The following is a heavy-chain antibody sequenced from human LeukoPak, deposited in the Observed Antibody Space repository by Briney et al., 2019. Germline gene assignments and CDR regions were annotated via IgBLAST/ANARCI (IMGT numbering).Heavy chain of an antibody. V-gene: IGHV4-61*02. CDR3: AREPGYVWGSDRYSWFDP. CDR1: GGSISSGSYY. J-gene: IGHJ5*02. CDR2: IYTSGST. Sequence: SETLSLTCTVSGGSISSGSYYWRWILQPAGKGLEWIGRIYTSGSTNYNPSLKSRVTISVDTSKNQFSLKLSSVTAADTAVYYCAREPGYVWGSDRYSWFDPWGQGTLVTVSS. D-gene: IGHD3-16*02.